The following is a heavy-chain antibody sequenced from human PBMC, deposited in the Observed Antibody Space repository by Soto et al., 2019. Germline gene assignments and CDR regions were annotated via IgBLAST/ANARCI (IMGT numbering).Heavy chain of an antibody. J-gene: IGHJ4*02. Sequence: QVQLVQSGAEVKKPGASVKVSCKASGYTFTNYGISWVRQAPGQGLEWMGWISAYNGNTNYAQKLQGRVTIPTDTSKSTAYRELRRLRSDYLAVYYCARDSPPVDYWGQGTLVTVSS. CDR3: ARDSPPVDY. V-gene: IGHV1-18*03. CDR1: GYTFTNYG. CDR2: ISAYNGNT.